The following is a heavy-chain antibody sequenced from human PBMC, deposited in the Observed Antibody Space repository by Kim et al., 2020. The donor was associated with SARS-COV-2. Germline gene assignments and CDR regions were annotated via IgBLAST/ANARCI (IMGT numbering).Heavy chain of an antibody. CDR3: ARVTLTEDLSTSLDY. V-gene: IGHV3-30*04. J-gene: IGHJ4*02. CDR2: ISYDGSNK. Sequence: GGSLRLSCAASGFTFSSYAMHWVRQAPGKGLEWVAVISYDGSNKYYADSVKGRFTISRDNSKNTLYLQMNSLRAEDTAVYYCARVTLTEDLSTSLDYWGQGTLVTVSS. CDR1: GFTFSSYA. D-gene: IGHD2-2*01.